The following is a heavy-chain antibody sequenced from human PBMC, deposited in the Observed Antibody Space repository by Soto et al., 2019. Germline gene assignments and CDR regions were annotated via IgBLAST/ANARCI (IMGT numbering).Heavy chain of an antibody. D-gene: IGHD5-12*01. Sequence: EVQLVESGGALVQPGGSLTLSCAASGFTFSTYSMNWVRQAPGKGLEWVSHIGSSGAIEYADSVVGRFTIFRDNAKNSLYLQMYSLRDEDTAVYYCARDAKCAHSGYDYFFDYWGQGTLVTVSS. CDR3: ARDAKCAHSGYDYFFDY. CDR1: GFTFSTYS. J-gene: IGHJ4*02. CDR2: IGSSGAI. V-gene: IGHV3-48*02.